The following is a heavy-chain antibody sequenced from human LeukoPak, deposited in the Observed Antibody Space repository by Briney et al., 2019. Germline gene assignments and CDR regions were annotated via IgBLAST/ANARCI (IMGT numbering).Heavy chain of an antibody. V-gene: IGHV3-53*01. CDR2: IYSGGST. CDR3: ASNRYSSGRGGY. CDR1: GFTVSSNY. Sequence: SGGSLRLSCAASGFTVSSNYMSWVRQAPGKGLEWVSVIYSGGSTYYADSVKGRFTISRDNSKNTLYLQMNSLRAEDTAVYYCASNRYSSGRGGYWGQGTLVTVSS. D-gene: IGHD6-19*01. J-gene: IGHJ4*02.